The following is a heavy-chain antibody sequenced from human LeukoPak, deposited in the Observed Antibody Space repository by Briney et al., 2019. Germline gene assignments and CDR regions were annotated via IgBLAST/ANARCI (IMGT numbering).Heavy chain of an antibody. CDR3: AKVRWDNSGWYYLDS. J-gene: IGHJ4*02. Sequence: GGSLRLSCAASGFSFSNYGMHWVRQAPGKGLEWVAFIRFDGTDEFYADSVKGRFTISRDNSKSTLYLQMNSLRTEDTAVYYCAKVRWDNSGWYYLDSWGQGTLVTVSS. CDR2: IRFDGTDE. CDR1: GFSFSNYG. D-gene: IGHD6-19*01. V-gene: IGHV3-30*02.